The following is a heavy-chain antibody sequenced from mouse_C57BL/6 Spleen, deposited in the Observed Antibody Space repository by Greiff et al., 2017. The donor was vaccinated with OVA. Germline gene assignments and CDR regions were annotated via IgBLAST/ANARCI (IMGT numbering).Heavy chain of an antibody. CDR1: GYAFSSSW. CDR2: IYPGDGDT. Sequence: QVQLQQSGPELVKPGASVKISCKASGYAFSSSWMNWVKQRPGKGLEWIGRIYPGDGDTNYNGKFKGKATLTADKSSSTAYMQLSSLTSEDSAVYFCARSYGSSHWYFDVWGTGTTVTVSS. J-gene: IGHJ1*03. D-gene: IGHD1-1*01. CDR3: ARSYGSSHWYFDV. V-gene: IGHV1-82*01.